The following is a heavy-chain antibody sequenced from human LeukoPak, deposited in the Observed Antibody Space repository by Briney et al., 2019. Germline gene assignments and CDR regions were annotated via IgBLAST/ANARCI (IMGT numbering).Heavy chain of an antibody. CDR2: IKSKTDGGTT. D-gene: IGHD2-21*01. J-gene: IGHJ6*03. CDR3: ARDLIRYYYYMDV. Sequence: GGSLRLSCAASGFTFSNAWMSWVRQAPGKGLEWVGRIKSKTDGGTTDYAAPVKGRFTISRDDSKNTMYQQMNSLRAEDTAVYYCARDLIRYYYYMDVWGKGTTVTVSS. CDR1: GFTFSNAW. V-gene: IGHV3-15*01.